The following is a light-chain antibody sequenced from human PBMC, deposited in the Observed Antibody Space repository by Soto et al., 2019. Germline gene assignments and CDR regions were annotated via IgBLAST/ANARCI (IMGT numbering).Light chain of an antibody. CDR1: SSDVGAYNY. Sequence: QSALTQPASVSGSPGQSITISCTGTSSDVGAYNYVSWYQQHPGKAPKLIIYDVSNRPSGVSHRFSGSKSGNTASLTISGLQAEDEADYYCSSFARSTTRVVFGPGTKVTVL. CDR2: DVS. CDR3: SSFARSTTRVV. J-gene: IGLJ1*01. V-gene: IGLV2-14*03.